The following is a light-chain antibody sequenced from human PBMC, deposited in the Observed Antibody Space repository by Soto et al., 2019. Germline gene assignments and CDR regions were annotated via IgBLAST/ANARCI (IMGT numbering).Light chain of an antibody. CDR2: LGY. V-gene: IGKV2-28*01. Sequence: DVVMTQSPLSLPATPGEPASISCRSSQSLLHRNGYNYLDWFLQKPGQSPELLIYLGYNRASGVPDRFRGSGSGTDFTLKISRVEAEDVGVYYCMQALQSPLTFGGGTKVEIK. CDR1: QSLLHRNGYNY. CDR3: MQALQSPLT. J-gene: IGKJ4*01.